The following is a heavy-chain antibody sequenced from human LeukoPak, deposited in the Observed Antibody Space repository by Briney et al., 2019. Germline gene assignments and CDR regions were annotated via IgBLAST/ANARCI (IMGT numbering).Heavy chain of an antibody. CDR1: GGTFISYA. D-gene: IGHD3-22*01. CDR3: ARELEQYYYDSSGSPYFDY. J-gene: IGHJ4*02. CDR2: IIPILHIT. V-gene: IGHV1-69*04. Sequence: SVKVSCKASGGTFISYAISWVRQAPGQGLEWMGRIIPILHITNYAQKFRGRVTITADKSTSTAYMELSSLRSEDTAVYYCARELEQYYYDSSGSPYFDYWGQGTLVTVSS.